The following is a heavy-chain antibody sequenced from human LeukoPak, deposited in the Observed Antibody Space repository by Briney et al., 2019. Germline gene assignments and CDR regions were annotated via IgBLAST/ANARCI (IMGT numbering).Heavy chain of an antibody. V-gene: IGHV3-7*01. CDR1: GFTFSSYW. J-gene: IGHJ4*02. D-gene: IGHD1-26*01. CDR2: IKQDGSEK. Sequence: SGGSLRLSCAASGFTFSSYWMSWVRQAPGKGLEWVANIKQDGSEKYYVDSVKGRFTISRDNAKNSLYLQMNSLRAEDTAVYYCARRRYSGSSQHFDYWGQGTLVTVSS. CDR3: ARRRYSGSSQHFDY.